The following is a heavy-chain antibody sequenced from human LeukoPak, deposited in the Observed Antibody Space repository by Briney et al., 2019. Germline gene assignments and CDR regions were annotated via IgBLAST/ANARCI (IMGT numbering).Heavy chain of an antibody. CDR3: ARDVGHLKHYYYYFGMDV. CDR2: INPSGGST. CDR1: GYTFTSYY. V-gene: IGHV1-46*01. J-gene: IGHJ6*02. Sequence: GASVKVSCKASGYTFTSYYMHWVRQAPGQGLEWMGIINPSGGSTSYAQKFQGRVTMTRDTSTSTAYMELRSLRSDDTAVYYCARDVGHLKHYYYYFGMDVWGQGTTVTVSS.